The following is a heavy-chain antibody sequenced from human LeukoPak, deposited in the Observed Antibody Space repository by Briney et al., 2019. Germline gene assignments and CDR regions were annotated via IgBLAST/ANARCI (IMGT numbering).Heavy chain of an antibody. CDR3: ARLAGYCSSTSCMGY. CDR1: GGTFSSYA. CDR2: IISIFGTA. J-gene: IGHJ4*02. D-gene: IGHD2-2*01. Sequence: SVKVSCKASGGTFSSYAISWVRQAPGQGLEWMGGIISIFGTANYAQKFQGRVTITTDESTSTAYMELSSLRSEDTAVYYCARLAGYCSSTSCMGYWGQGTLVTVSS. V-gene: IGHV1-69*05.